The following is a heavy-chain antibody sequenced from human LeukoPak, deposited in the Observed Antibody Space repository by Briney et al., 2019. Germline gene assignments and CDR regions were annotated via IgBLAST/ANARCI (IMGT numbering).Heavy chain of an antibody. V-gene: IGHV3-30*02. D-gene: IGHD3-22*01. Sequence: GGSLRLSCAASGFTFSSYGMHWVRQAPGKGLEWVAFIRYDGSNKYYADSVKGRFTISRDNSKNTLYLQMNSLRAEDTAVYYCAREEPGIVVVINYYFDYWGQGTLVTVSS. CDR1: GFTFSSYG. J-gene: IGHJ4*02. CDR3: AREEPGIVVVINYYFDY. CDR2: IRYDGSNK.